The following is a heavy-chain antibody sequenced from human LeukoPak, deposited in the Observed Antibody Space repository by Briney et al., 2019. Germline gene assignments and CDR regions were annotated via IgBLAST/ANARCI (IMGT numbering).Heavy chain of an antibody. CDR3: ARDRQAAGTYYFDY. V-gene: IGHV3-74*01. CDR1: GFAPSSYW. D-gene: IGHD6-13*01. J-gene: IGHJ4*02. Sequence: GPLRLSCAASGFAPSSYWMHLVRQVPGKGLVWVSRINSDRSTTGYADSVKGRFTISRDNAKNTLYLQMNSLRAEDTAVYYCARDRQAAGTYYFDYWGQGTLVTVSS. CDR2: INSDRSTT.